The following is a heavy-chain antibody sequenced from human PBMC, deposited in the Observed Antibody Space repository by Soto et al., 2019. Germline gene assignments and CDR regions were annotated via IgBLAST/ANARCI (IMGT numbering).Heavy chain of an antibody. J-gene: IGHJ4*02. CDR2: INPGSGAT. CDR3: ARHRFSSGSAYFDY. V-gene: IGHV1-2*02. Sequence: ASVKVSCTASGYTFTDYFVDWVRQAPGQGLEWMGSINPGSGATDSAQKFQARVTMATDTSINTAYMELSRLRSDDTAVYYCARHRFSSGSAYFDYWGQGTLVTVSS. D-gene: IGHD3-22*01. CDR1: GYTFTDYF.